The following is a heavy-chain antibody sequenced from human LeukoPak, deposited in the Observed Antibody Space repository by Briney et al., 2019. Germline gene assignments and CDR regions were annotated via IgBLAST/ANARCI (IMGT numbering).Heavy chain of an antibody. V-gene: IGHV4-59*08. CDR1: GGSISSYY. CDR2: IYYSGST. D-gene: IGHD3-22*01. J-gene: IGHJ3*02. CDR3: ARHNPRGYHDSSGYYPDAFDI. Sequence: PSETLSLTCTVSGGSISSYYWSWIRQPPGKGLEWIGYIYYSGSTNYNPYLKSRVTISVDTSKNQFSLKLSSVTAADTAVYYCARHNPRGYHDSSGYYPDAFDIWGQGIMVTVSS.